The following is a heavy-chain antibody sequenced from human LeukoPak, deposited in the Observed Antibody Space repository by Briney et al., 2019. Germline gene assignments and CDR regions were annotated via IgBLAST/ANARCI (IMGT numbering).Heavy chain of an antibody. CDR2: IYYSGST. CDR1: GGSISSYY. CDR3: ARDLDILTGYYGSWFDP. J-gene: IGHJ5*02. V-gene: IGHV4-59*01. D-gene: IGHD3-9*01. Sequence: PSETLSLTCTVSGGSISSYYWSWIRQPPGKGLEWIGYIYYSGSTNYNPSLKSRVTISVDTSKNQFSLKLSSVTAADTAVYYCARDLDILTGYYGSWFDPWGQGTLVTVSS.